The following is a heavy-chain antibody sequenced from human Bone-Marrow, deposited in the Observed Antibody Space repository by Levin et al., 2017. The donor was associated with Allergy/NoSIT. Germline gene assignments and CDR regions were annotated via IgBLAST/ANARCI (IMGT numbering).Heavy chain of an antibody. J-gene: IGHJ3*02. D-gene: IGHD4-17*01. CDR1: GGSISSYY. CDR3: ARVLSVYGDYNGAFDI. V-gene: IGHV4-59*01. Sequence: PSETLSLTCTVSGGSISSYYWSWIRQPPGKGLEWIGYIYYSGSTNYNPSLKSRVTISVDTSKNQFSLKLSSVTAADTAVYYCARVLSVYGDYNGAFDIWGQGTMVTVSS. CDR2: IYYSGST.